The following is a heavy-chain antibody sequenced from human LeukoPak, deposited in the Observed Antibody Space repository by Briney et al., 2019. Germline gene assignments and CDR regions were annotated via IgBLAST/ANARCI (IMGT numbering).Heavy chain of an antibody. CDR3: ARAHNWKYGTFEY. Sequence: PGGSLRLSCAASGFTFSSYAMSWVRQAPGKGLEWVSAISGSGGSTYYADSVKGRFTISRDNAKNSLYLQMDSLRAEDTAVYYCARAHNWKYGTFEYWGRKPWSPSPQ. CDR1: GFTFSSYA. CDR2: ISGSGGST. D-gene: IGHD1-7*01. J-gene: IGHJ4*02. V-gene: IGHV3-23*01.